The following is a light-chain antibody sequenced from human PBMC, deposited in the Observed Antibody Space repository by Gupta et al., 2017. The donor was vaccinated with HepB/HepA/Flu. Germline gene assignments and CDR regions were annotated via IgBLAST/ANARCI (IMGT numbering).Light chain of an antibody. Sequence: IVMTQSPDPLAVSLGEWATLNCKSSQSVLYSSNNKNYLAWYQQKPGQPPKLLIYWASTRESGVPDRFSGSGSGTDFTLTISSLQAEDVAVYYCQQYYSTPQTFGQGTKVEIK. J-gene: IGKJ1*01. CDR2: WAS. V-gene: IGKV4-1*01. CDR1: QSVLYSSNNKNY. CDR3: QQYYSTPQT.